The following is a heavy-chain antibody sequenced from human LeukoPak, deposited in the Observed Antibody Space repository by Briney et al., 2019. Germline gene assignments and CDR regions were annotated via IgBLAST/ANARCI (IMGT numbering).Heavy chain of an antibody. D-gene: IGHD5-18*01. J-gene: IGHJ3*02. CDR2: ISYDGSNK. CDR3: ARGGQGDGYSADEAFDI. V-gene: IGHV3-30-3*01. Sequence: PGRSLRLSCAASGFTFSSYAMHWVRQAPGKGLEWVAVISYDGSNKYYADSVKGRFTISRDNSKNTLYLQMNSLRAEDTAVYYCARGGQGDGYSADEAFDIWGQGTMVTVS. CDR1: GFTFSSYA.